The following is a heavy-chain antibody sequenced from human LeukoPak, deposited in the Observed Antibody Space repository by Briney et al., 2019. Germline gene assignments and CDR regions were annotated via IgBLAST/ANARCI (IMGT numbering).Heavy chain of an antibody. J-gene: IGHJ4*02. CDR3: ARLYCISTSCYTIDY. CDR1: GYSFDNGYY. V-gene: IGHV4-38-2*02. CDR2: IYYSGST. Sequence: PSETLSLTCTVSGYSFDNGYYWGWIRQPPGKGLEWIANIYYSGSTSYNPSLKSRVTVSIDTSKNKFSLKLYSVSAADTALYYCARLYCISTSCYTIDYWGQGTLVTVSS. D-gene: IGHD2-2*02.